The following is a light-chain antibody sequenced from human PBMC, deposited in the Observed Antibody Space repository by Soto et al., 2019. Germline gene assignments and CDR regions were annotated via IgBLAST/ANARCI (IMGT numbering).Light chain of an antibody. CDR1: QNIRGNE. J-gene: IGKJ1*01. CDR2: RGS. Sequence: EVVLTQSPGTLSLSPGERATLSCRASQNIRGNELAWYQQKPGQAPRLLIYRGSTRATGIPDRFSGRGSGTDFTLPISRLEPEDFAVYYCQDYGTSAPWTFGKGTKVEIK. CDR3: QDYGTSAPWT. V-gene: IGKV3-20*01.